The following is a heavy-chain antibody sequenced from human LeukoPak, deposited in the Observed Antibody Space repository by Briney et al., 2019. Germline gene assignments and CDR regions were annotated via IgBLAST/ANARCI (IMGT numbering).Heavy chain of an antibody. CDR3: ATLSNSGSSSFDY. V-gene: IGHV4-59*01. CDR1: GGSISSYY. Sequence: SETLSLTCTVSGGSISSYYWSWIRQPPGKGLEWIGYIYYSGSTNYNPSLKSRVTISVDTSKNQFSLKLSSVTAADTAVYYCATLSNSGSSSFDYWGQGTLVTVSS. D-gene: IGHD1-26*01. CDR2: IYYSGST. J-gene: IGHJ4*02.